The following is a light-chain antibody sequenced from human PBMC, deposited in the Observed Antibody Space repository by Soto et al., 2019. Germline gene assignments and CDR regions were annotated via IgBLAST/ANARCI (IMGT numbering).Light chain of an antibody. V-gene: IGKV3-11*01. CDR3: QQRSNWLT. J-gene: IGKJ4*01. CDR2: DAS. Sequence: EIVFTQSPATLSLSPGERATRSCRASQSVSSYLAWYQQKPGQAPRLLIYDASNRATGIPARFSGSGSGTDFTLTISSLEPEDFAFYYCQQRSNWLTFGGGTKVDIK. CDR1: QSVSSY.